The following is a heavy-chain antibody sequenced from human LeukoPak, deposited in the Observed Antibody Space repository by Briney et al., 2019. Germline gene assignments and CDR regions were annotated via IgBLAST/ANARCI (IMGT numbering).Heavy chain of an antibody. J-gene: IGHJ5*02. CDR3: ARQSSRYSSSWNRFDP. D-gene: IGHD6-13*01. CDR2: IYYSGST. Sequence: SETLSLTCTVSGGSISSYYWSWIRQPPGKGLEGIGYIYYSGSTNYNPSLKSRVTISVDTSKNQFSLKLSSVTAADTAVYYCARQSSRYSSSWNRFDPWGQGTLVTVSS. V-gene: IGHV4-59*08. CDR1: GGSISSYY.